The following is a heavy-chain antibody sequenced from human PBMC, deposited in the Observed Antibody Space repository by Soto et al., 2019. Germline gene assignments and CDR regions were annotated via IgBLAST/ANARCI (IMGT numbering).Heavy chain of an antibody. CDR2: ISGSGGST. CDR1: GFTFSSYA. D-gene: IGHD6-19*01. Sequence: EVQLLESGGGLVQPGGSLRLSCAASGFTFSSYAMSWVRQAPGKGLEWVSAISGSGGSTYYADSAKGRFTISRDNSKNTLYLQMNSLRAEDTAVYYCAKGAYSSGWPVYYYYGMDVWGQGTTVTVSS. V-gene: IGHV3-23*01. J-gene: IGHJ6*02. CDR3: AKGAYSSGWPVYYYYGMDV.